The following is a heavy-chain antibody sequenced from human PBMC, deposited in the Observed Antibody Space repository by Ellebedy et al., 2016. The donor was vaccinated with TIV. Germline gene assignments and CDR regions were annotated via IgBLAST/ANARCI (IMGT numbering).Heavy chain of an antibody. J-gene: IGHJ4*02. CDR1: GFTFSSYG. D-gene: IGHD3-10*01. V-gene: IGHV3-33*01. CDR2: IWYDGSNK. Sequence: PGGSLRLSCAASGFTFSSYGMHWVRQAPGKGLEWVAVIWYDGSNKYYADSVKGRFTISRDNSKNTLYLQMNSLRAEDTAVYYCAREGGGFGDYFDYWGQGTLVTVSS. CDR3: AREGGGFGDYFDY.